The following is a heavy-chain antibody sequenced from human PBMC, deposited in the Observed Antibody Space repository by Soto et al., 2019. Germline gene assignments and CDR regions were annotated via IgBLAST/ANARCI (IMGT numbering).Heavy chain of an antibody. V-gene: IGHV3-30-3*01. CDR1: GFTFSNYA. CDR2: ISYDGSNE. D-gene: IGHD5-12*01. CDR3: ARDKATVATTRFDY. Sequence: QVQLVESGGGVVQPGKSLRLSCAASGFTFSNYAMHWVRQGPGKGLEWVAVISYDGSNEYYADSVKGRFTISRDNSKNTLYLQMNSLRAEDTAVFYCARDKATVATTRFDYWCQGTLVTVPS. J-gene: IGHJ4*02.